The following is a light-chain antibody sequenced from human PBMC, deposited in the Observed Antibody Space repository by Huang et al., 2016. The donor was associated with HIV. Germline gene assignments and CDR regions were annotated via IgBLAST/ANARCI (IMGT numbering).Light chain of an antibody. CDR2: QSS. CDR1: QSISSW. Sequence: DIQMTQSPSILSASVGDRVTITCRASQSISSWLAWYQQKPGMAPKLLIYQSSTLESGVPARFSGSGSGTEFTLTSSSLQPDDFATYYCQQYNSKSPTFGQGTNVEIK. V-gene: IGKV1-5*03. CDR3: QQYNSKSPT. J-gene: IGKJ1*01.